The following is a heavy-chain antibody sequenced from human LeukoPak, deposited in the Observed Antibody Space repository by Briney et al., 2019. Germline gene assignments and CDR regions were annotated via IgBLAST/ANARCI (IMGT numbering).Heavy chain of an antibody. V-gene: IGHV4-4*02. Sequence: SETLSLTCAVSGASISDTHWWSWVRQPPGKGLEWIGEIYKSGSPNYNPSLRSRVAISEDKFKNQFSLKLTSVTAADTAVYYCTRDPHTSNQPHYWGQGTLVTVSS. J-gene: IGHJ4*02. CDR3: TRDPHTSNQPHY. CDR1: GASISDTHW. CDR2: IYKSGSP. D-gene: IGHD2-2*01.